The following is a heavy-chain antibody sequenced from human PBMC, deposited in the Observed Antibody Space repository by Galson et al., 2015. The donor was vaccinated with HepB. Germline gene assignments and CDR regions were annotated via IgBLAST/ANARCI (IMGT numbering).Heavy chain of an antibody. Sequence: QSGAEVKKPGESLKISCKGSGYSFTSYWIGWVRQMPGKGLEWMGIIYPGDSDTRYSPSFQGQVTISADKSISTAYLQWSSLKASDTAMYYCARHWILYSSSPQYNWFDPWGQGTLVTVSS. CDR1: GYSFTSYW. V-gene: IGHV5-51*01. J-gene: IGHJ5*02. D-gene: IGHD6-6*01. CDR2: IYPGDSDT. CDR3: ARHWILYSSSPQYNWFDP.